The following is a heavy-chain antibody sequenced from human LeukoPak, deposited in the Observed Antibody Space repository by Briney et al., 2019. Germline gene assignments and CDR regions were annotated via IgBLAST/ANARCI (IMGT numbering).Heavy chain of an antibody. V-gene: IGHV3-7*03. CDR3: AKSGEQQLAIDY. CDR2: IKLDVSET. CDR1: RFTFSSYW. D-gene: IGHD6-13*01. J-gene: IGHJ4*02. Sequence: PGGSLRLSCAASRFTFSSYWMTWVRQAPGKGLEWVANIKLDVSETYYVDSVRGRFTISRDNTKNSLYLQMNSLRAEDTAVYYCAKSGEQQLAIDYWGQGTLVTVSS.